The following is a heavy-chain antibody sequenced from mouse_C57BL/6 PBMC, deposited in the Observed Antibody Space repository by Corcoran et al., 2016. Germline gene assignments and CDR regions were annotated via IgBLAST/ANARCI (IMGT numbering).Heavy chain of an antibody. CDR3: ASADDYLYYFDY. D-gene: IGHD2-4*01. CDR1: GYTFTTYG. J-gene: IGHJ2*01. CDR2: INTYSGVP. Sequence: QIQLVQSGPELKKPGETVKISCKASGYTFTTYGMSWVKQAPGKGLKWMGGINTYSGVPTYADDFKGRFAFSLETSASTAYLQINNLKNEDTATYFCASADDYLYYFDYWGQGTTLTVSS. V-gene: IGHV9-3*01.